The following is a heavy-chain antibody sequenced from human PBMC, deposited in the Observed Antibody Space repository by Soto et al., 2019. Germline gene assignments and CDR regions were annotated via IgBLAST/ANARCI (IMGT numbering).Heavy chain of an antibody. Sequence: GGSLRFSCAASGFTFSSYWMSWVRQAPGKGLEWVANIKQDGSEKYYVDSVKGRFTISRDNAKNSLYLQMNSLRAEDTAVYYCARGGYSSSWLNYYYYYGMDVWGQGTTVTVSS. CDR1: GFTFSSYW. CDR3: ARGGYSSSWLNYYYYYGMDV. CDR2: IKQDGSEK. J-gene: IGHJ6*02. V-gene: IGHV3-7*01. D-gene: IGHD6-13*01.